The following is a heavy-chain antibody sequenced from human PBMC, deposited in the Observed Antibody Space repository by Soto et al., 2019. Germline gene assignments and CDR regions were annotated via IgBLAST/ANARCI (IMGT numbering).Heavy chain of an antibody. V-gene: IGHV3-23*01. CDR3: TRILWSSRRDALDI. J-gene: IGHJ6*02. D-gene: IGHD2-21*01. CDR2: IGTSGTPT. CDR1: GFTFRNYA. Sequence: DVQLLESGGDLVQPGGSLRLSCIASGFTFRNYAMAWVRQAPGEDLEWVSAIGTSGTPTLYADSVKSRISISRDDSRNTVSLQMNSLGVEDTATYYCTRILWSSRRDALDIWGQGTTVTVSS.